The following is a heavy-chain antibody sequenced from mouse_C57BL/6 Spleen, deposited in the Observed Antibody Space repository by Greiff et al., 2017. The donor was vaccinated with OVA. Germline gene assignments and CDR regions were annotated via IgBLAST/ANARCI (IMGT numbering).Heavy chain of an antibody. CDR3: ARTDDGTEDY. J-gene: IGHJ2*01. CDR1: GYTFTSYW. D-gene: IGHD2-3*01. Sequence: VQLQQPGAELVKPGASVMLSCKASGYTFTSYWMHWVKQRPGQGLEWIGMIHPNSGSTNYNEKFKSKATLTVDKSSSTAYMQLSSLTSEDSAVYYCARTDDGTEDYWGQGTTLTVSS. V-gene: IGHV1-64*01. CDR2: IHPNSGST.